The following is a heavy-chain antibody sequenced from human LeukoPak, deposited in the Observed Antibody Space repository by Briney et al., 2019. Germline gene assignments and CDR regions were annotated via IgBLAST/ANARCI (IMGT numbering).Heavy chain of an antibody. Sequence: GGSLRLSCAASGFTFSSYSMNWVRQAPGKGLEWVSGISWNSGSIGYADSVKGRFTISRDNAKNSLYLQMNSLRAEDMALYYCAKGSSSRGWHYMDVWGKGTTVTVSS. CDR3: AKGSSSRGWHYMDV. CDR1: GFTFSSYS. CDR2: ISWNSGSI. V-gene: IGHV3-9*03. D-gene: IGHD6-13*01. J-gene: IGHJ6*03.